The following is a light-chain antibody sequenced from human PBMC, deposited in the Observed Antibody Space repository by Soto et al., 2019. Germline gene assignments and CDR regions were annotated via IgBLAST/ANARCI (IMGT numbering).Light chain of an antibody. CDR1: SSDVGGFSF. CDR2: EVY. V-gene: IGLV2-14*01. Sequence: QSALTQPASVSGSPGQSITISCTGTSSDVGGFSFVSWYQQCPGKVPKLLIFEVYNRPSGISNRFSASKSGNTASLTIYGLQPEDEADYYCSSYTRRGTVVFGSGTKLTVL. CDR3: SSYTRRGTVV. J-gene: IGLJ1*01.